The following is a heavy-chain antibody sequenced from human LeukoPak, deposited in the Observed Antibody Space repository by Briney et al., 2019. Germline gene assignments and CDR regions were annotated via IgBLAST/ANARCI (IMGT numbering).Heavy chain of an antibody. CDR3: ARKQGMCSTSCYFGYYYYMDV. V-gene: IGHV3-48*03. CDR2: ISSSGSTI. J-gene: IGHJ6*03. Sequence: GGSLRLSCAASGFTFSSYEMNWVRQAPARGLEWVSYISSSGSTIYYADSVKGRFTISRDNAKNSLYLQMNSLRAEDTAVYYCARKQGMCSTSCYFGYYYYMDVWGKGTTVTISS. D-gene: IGHD2-2*01. CDR1: GFTFSSYE.